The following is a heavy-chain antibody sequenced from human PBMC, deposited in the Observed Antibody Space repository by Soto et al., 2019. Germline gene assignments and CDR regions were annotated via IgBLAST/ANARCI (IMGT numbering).Heavy chain of an antibody. CDR2: IYNSGTT. CDR3: AKSDTRAFYFDS. Sequence: QVQLQESGPGLVKPSQTLSLTCTVTGGSISSGAYYWTWVRQHPGKGLEWIGYIYNSGTTYYNPSLRSRVDISLDTSNNQFSLKVSSVTAADTAVYYCAKSDTRAFYFDSWGQGTLVTVFS. J-gene: IGHJ4*02. CDR1: GGSISSGAYY. D-gene: IGHD2-15*01. V-gene: IGHV4-31*03.